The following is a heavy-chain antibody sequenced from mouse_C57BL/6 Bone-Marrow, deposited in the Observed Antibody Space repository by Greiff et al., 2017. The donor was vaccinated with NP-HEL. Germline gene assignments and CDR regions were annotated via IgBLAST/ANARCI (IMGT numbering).Heavy chain of an antibody. V-gene: IGHV1-15*01. CDR3: TRFGFYYGSSYQYYFDY. CDR2: IDPETGGT. Sequence: VQLQQSGAELVRPGASVTLSCKASGYTFTDYEMHWVKQTPVHGLEWIGAIDPETGGTAYNQKFKGKAILTADKSSSTAYMELRSLTSEDSAVYYCTRFGFYYGSSYQYYFDYWGQGTTLTVSS. CDR1: GYTFTDYE. D-gene: IGHD1-1*01. J-gene: IGHJ2*01.